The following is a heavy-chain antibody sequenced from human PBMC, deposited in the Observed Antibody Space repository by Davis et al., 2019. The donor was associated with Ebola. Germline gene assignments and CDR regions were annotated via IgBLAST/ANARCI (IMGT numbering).Heavy chain of an antibody. Sequence: SVKVSCKASGYTFTSYAISWVRQAPGQGLEWMGGIIPIFGTANYAQKFQGRVTITADESTSTAYMELSSLRSEDTAVYYCARDRGCSSTSCYHGGFWFDPWGQGTLVTVSS. D-gene: IGHD2-2*01. CDR3: ARDRGCSSTSCYHGGFWFDP. CDR2: IIPIFGTA. CDR1: GYTFTSYA. J-gene: IGHJ5*02. V-gene: IGHV1-69*13.